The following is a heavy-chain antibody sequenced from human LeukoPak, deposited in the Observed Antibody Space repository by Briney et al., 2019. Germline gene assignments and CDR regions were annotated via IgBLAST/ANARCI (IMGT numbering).Heavy chain of an antibody. J-gene: IGHJ4*02. CDR1: GFTFSSYA. Sequence: QPGRSLRLSCAASGFTFSSYAMHWVRQAPGKGLEYVSAISSNGGSTYYADSVKGKFTISRDNSKNTLYLQMSSLRAEDTAVYYCVKSDSSGWYGPYSGSYFDYWGQGTLVTVSS. CDR2: ISSNGGST. D-gene: IGHD6-19*01. V-gene: IGHV3-64D*06. CDR3: VKSDSSGWYGPYSGSYFDY.